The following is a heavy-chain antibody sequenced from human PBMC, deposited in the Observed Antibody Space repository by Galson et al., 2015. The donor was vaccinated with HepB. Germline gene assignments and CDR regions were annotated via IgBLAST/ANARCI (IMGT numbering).Heavy chain of an antibody. CDR3: ARDINIVLMVYAPLPDAFDI. J-gene: IGHJ3*02. Sequence: SVKVSCKASGYTFTSYAMHWVRQAPGQGLEWMGWINAGNGNTKYSQKLQGRVTITRDTSASTAYMELSSLRSEDTAVYYCARDINIVLMVYAPLPDAFDIWGQATMVTVAS. D-gene: IGHD2-8*01. CDR1: GYTFTSYA. CDR2: INAGNGNT. V-gene: IGHV1-3*01.